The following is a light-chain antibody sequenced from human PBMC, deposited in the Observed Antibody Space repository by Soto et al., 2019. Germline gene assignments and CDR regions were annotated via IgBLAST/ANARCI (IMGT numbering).Light chain of an antibody. J-gene: IGKJ1*01. V-gene: IGKV1-39*01. CDR1: QNIRIY. Sequence: DIHMTQFPSSLSASVGDSVTITCRASQNIRIYFNWYQHKPGKAPSVLVYGASILQSGVPSRFSVSASGPGYALAINCLQREDCATYYCQHPYYSPLTFCQGTKVDIK. CDR3: QHPYYSPLT. CDR2: GAS.